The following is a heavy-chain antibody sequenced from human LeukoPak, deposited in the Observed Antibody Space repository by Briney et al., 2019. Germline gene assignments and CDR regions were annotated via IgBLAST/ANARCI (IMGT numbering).Heavy chain of an antibody. Sequence: PSEPLSLTCAVSGGSISSGGYSWSWVRQPPGKGLEWFGYIYHSGSTYYNPSLKSRVTIPVDRTKTQFDLKMSSVTAADTAVYYWARATDRRSDAIDIWSQGTMVTVYS. D-gene: IGHD3-22*01. CDR2: IYHSGST. CDR3: ARATDRRSDAIDI. V-gene: IGHV4-30-2*01. CDR1: GGSISSGGYS. J-gene: IGHJ3*02.